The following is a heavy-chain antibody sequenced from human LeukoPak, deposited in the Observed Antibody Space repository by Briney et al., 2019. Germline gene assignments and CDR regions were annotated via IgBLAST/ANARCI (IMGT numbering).Heavy chain of an antibody. CDR3: ARRGPDGGYERRSFDY. CDR2: IYPGDSDG. V-gene: IGHV5-51*01. Sequence: GESLKISCKASGYSFNMYWIGWVRQMSGKGLEWMGSIYPGDSDGRYSPFFQGQVTMSVDKSINTAYLQWSSLKASDTAIYYCARRGPDGGYERRSFDYWGQGTLVTMSS. J-gene: IGHJ4*02. CDR1: GYSFNMYW. D-gene: IGHD5-12*01.